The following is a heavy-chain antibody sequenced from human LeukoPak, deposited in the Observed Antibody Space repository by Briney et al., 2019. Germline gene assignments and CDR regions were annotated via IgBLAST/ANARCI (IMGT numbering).Heavy chain of an antibody. CDR1: GFTVSSNY. D-gene: IGHD3-10*01. CDR3: AREKSPDIMVRGVIINYGMDV. Sequence: GGSLRLSCAASGFTVSSNYMSWVRRAPGKGLEWVSVIYSGGSTYYADSVKGRFTISRDNSKNTLYLQMNSLRAEDTAVYYCAREKSPDIMVRGVIINYGMDVWGQGTTVTVSS. V-gene: IGHV3-66*01. J-gene: IGHJ6*02. CDR2: IYSGGST.